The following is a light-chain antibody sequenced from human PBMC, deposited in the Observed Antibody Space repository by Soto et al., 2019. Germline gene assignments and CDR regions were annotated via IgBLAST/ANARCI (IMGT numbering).Light chain of an antibody. CDR2: AAS. J-gene: IGKJ4*01. CDR1: QGIRHY. V-gene: IGKV1-6*01. CDR3: LQDYNYPLT. Sequence: AIQMTQSPSSLSASVGDRVTITCRASQGIRHYLGWYQQKPGKAPKLLIYAASSLQSGVPSRFSGSGSGTGFTLTISSLQPEDFATYYCLQDYNYPLTFVGGTKVEIK.